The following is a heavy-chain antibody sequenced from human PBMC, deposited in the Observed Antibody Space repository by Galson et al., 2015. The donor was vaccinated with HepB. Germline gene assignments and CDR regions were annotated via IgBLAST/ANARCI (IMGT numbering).Heavy chain of an antibody. Sequence: SCKASGGTFSSYAMSWVRQAPGKGLEWVSSISGSGGSTYYADTVKGRFTISRDNSKNTLYLQMNSLRAEDTAVYYCAKGGGAPDYWGQGTLVTVSS. D-gene: IGHD4-17*01. CDR2: ISGSGGST. V-gene: IGHV3-23*01. CDR3: AKGGGAPDY. J-gene: IGHJ4*02. CDR1: GGTFSSYA.